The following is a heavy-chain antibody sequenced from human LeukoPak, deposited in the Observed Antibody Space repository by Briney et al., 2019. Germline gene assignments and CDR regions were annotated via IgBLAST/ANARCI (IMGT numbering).Heavy chain of an antibody. J-gene: IGHJ4*01. D-gene: IGHD6-13*01. CDR2: INHTGAT. CDR1: GGSFSDLF. Sequence: SETLSLTCAVYGGSFSDLFWNWIRQPPGKGLEWIREINHTGATNYNPSPKSRVTISVDTSKNQLSLKLTSVTAADTAVYYCASSYSSRWYYFDHWGHGTLVTVSS. CDR3: ASSYSSRWYYFDH. V-gene: IGHV4-34*01.